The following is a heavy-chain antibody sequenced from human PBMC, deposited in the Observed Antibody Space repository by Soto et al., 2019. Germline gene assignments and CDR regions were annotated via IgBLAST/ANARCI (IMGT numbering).Heavy chain of an antibody. V-gene: IGHV3-23*01. CDR1: GFTFTTSS. CDR2: ISGNGYTT. Sequence: EVHVLESGGDLVQPGGSLRLTCAVSGFTFTTSSINWVRQAPGKGLEWVSSISGNGYTTYYADSVTGRFTISTDNSKSTVFLQMNSLRVEDTALYDCAIGVEHSTADAFETWGQGTMVTVSS. CDR3: AIGVEHSTADAFET. J-gene: IGHJ3*02. D-gene: IGHD5-18*01.